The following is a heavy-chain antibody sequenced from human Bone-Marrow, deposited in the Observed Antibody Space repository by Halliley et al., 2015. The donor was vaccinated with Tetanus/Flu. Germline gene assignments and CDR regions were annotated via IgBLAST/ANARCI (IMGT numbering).Heavy chain of an antibody. V-gene: IGHV4-59*01. CDR2: IHDSGST. D-gene: IGHD2-2*01. Sequence: TLSLTCTVSGGSISRYYWSWIRQPPQKGLEWIGYIHDSGSTKYSPSLEGRVTISVNTSKNQFSLNLSSVNAADTAAYLCARDQPLSSSNAMDVWRPGTGVTVSS. CDR3: ARDQPLSSSNAMDV. J-gene: IGHJ6*02. CDR1: GGSISRYY.